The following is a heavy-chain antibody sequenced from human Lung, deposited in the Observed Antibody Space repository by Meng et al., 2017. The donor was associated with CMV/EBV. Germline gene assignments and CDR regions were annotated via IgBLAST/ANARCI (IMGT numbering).Heavy chain of an antibody. D-gene: IGHD3-3*01. V-gene: IGHV3-30*02. CDR1: GFTFSSYG. Sequence: GGSXRLXCAASGFTFSSYGMHWVRQAPGKGLEWVAFIRYDGSNKYYADSVKGRFTISRDNSKNTLYLQMNSLRAEDTAVYYCAKDVGRDAYYDFWSGPPPPGFDYWXQGTLVTVSS. J-gene: IGHJ4*02. CDR2: IRYDGSNK. CDR3: AKDVGRDAYYDFWSGPPPPGFDY.